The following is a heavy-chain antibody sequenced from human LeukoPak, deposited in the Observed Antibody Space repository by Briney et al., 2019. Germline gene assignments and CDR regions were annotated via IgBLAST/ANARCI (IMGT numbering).Heavy chain of an antibody. D-gene: IGHD2-21*02. V-gene: IGHV1-69*13. CDR3: ARDQGYCGGDCYSTFDY. CDR2: IIPIFGTA. J-gene: IGHJ4*02. Sequence: SVKVSCKASGGTFSSYAISWVRQAPGQGLEWMGGIIPIFGTANYAQKFQGRVTITADESTSTAYMELGSLRSEDTAVYYCARDQGYCGGDCYSTFDYWGQGTLVTVSS. CDR1: GGTFSSYA.